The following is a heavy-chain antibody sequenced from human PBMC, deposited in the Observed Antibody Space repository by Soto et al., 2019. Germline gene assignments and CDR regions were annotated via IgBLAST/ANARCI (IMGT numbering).Heavy chain of an antibody. D-gene: IGHD3-16*01. J-gene: IGHJ6*02. CDR2: IIPILGIA. CDR3: AREGEMPYYYYGLDV. CDR1: GGTFSSYT. Sequence: GASVKVSCKASGGTFSSYTISWVRQAPGQGLEWMGRIIPILGIANYAQKFQGRVTITADKSTGTAYMELSSLRSEDTAVYYCAREGEMPYYYYGLDVWGQGTTVTVSS. V-gene: IGHV1-69*02.